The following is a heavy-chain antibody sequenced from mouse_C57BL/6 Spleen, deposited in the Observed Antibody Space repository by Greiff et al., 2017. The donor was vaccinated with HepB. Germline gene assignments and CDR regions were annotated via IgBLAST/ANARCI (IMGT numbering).Heavy chain of an antibody. CDR3: ARPTVVPYWYFDV. D-gene: IGHD1-1*01. Sequence: QVQLQQSGAELVKPGASVKISCKASGYAFSSYWMNWVKQRPGKGLEWIGQIYPGDGDTNYNGKFKGKATLTADKSSSTAYMQLSSLTSEDSAVYFCARPTVVPYWYFDVWGTGTTVTVSS. V-gene: IGHV1-80*01. CDR2: IYPGDGDT. J-gene: IGHJ1*03. CDR1: GYAFSSYW.